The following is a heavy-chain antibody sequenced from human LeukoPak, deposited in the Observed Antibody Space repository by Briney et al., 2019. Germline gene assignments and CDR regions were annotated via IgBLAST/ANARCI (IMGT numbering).Heavy chain of an antibody. J-gene: IGHJ4*02. V-gene: IGHV1-2*02. CDR1: GYTFTDYY. D-gene: IGHD6-19*01. CDR3: ARAPSSAWYGVGGD. Sequence: ASVKVSCKASGYTFTDYYMHWVRQAPGQGLEWLGWINPNSGGTNYAQKFQGRVTMTRDTSITTTYMELSRLRSDDTAVYYCARAPSSAWYGVGGDWGQGTLVTVSS. CDR2: INPNSGGT.